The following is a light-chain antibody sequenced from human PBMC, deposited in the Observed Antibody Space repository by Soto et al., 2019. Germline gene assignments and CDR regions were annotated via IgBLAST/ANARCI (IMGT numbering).Light chain of an antibody. CDR2: EVY. J-gene: IGLJ3*02. V-gene: IGLV2-18*02. CDR1: TSDVGGYDR. Sequence: QSALTQPPSVSGSPGQSVTISCTGTTSDVGGYDRVSWYQKPPGTAPKLIIYEVYYRPSEVPDRFSGSKSGNTASLTISGLQAEDEDDYYGSSYTDSTSFVFGGGTKLTVL. CDR3: SSYTDSTSFV.